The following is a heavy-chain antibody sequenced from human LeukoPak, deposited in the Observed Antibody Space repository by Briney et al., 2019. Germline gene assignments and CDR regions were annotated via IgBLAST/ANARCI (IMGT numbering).Heavy chain of an antibody. CDR3: ARGRRQWLEPPSDYYFYMDV. J-gene: IGHJ6*03. V-gene: IGHV4-34*01. CDR2: NNHSGSS. Sequence: SETLSLTCGVYGESFSGYYWSWVRQPPGKGLEWIGENNHSGSSDYNPSLKSRVTISVDTSKSQFSLKLSSVTAADTAVYYCARGRRQWLEPPSDYYFYMDVWGTGTTVAVSS. CDR1: GESFSGYY. D-gene: IGHD6-19*01.